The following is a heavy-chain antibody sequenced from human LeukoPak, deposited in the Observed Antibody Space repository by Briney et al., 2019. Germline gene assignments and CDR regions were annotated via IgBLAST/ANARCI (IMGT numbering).Heavy chain of an antibody. CDR1: GGSISSSSAY. D-gene: IGHD5-18*01. Sequence: PSETLSLTCTASGGSISSSSAYWGWIRQPPGKGLEWIGSIYYSKNTYYNPSLKCRVTISADTSKNQFSLTLGSVSATDTAVYYCVSPRGFSYGYFDYWGQGTLVTVSS. CDR2: IYYSKNT. CDR3: VSPRGFSYGYFDY. V-gene: IGHV4-39*01. J-gene: IGHJ4*02.